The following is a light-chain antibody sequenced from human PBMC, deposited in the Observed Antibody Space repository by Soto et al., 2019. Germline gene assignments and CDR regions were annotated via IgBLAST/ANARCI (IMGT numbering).Light chain of an antibody. CDR3: QQYGSSPPLT. CDR2: GAS. CDR1: QSVTSNY. V-gene: IGKV3-20*01. Sequence: EIVLTQSPGTLSLSPGERATLSCRASQSVTSNYLAWYQQKPGQAPRLLFFGASIRATGIPDRFSGSGSGTDFTLTISRLEPEDFAVYYCQQYGSSPPLTFGGGTKVDIK. J-gene: IGKJ4*01.